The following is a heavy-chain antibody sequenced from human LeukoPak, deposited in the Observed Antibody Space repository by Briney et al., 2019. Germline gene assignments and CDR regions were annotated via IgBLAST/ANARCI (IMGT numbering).Heavy chain of an antibody. D-gene: IGHD3-9*01. CDR3: ARGAQYYDIFDY. J-gene: IGHJ4*02. V-gene: IGHV1-24*01. CDR1: GYTLTELS. Sequence: ASVKVSCKVSGYTLTELSMHWVRQAPGKGLEWMGGFDPEDGETIYAQKFQGRVTMTEDTSTDTAYMELSSLRSEDTAVYYCARGAQYYDIFDYWGQGTLVTVSS. CDR2: FDPEDGET.